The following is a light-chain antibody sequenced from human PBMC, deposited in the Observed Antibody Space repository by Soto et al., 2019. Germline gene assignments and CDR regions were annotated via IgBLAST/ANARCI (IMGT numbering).Light chain of an antibody. J-gene: IGKJ4*01. CDR3: QQRGDWPPVT. V-gene: IGKV3-11*01. CDR1: QSISSY. CDR2: DAS. Sequence: EIVLTQSPATLSLSPGERATLSCRASQSISSYLAWYQQRPGQAPRLLIYDASNRATGIPARFSGSGSGTAFALTISSLEPEDFAVYYCQQRGDWPPVTFGGGTQVVIK.